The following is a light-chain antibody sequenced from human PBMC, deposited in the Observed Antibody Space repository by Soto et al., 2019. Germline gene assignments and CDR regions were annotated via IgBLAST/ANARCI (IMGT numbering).Light chain of an antibody. CDR1: QSVSSSY. J-gene: IGKJ3*01. CDR3: QQYGRSLFK. Sequence: EIVLTQSPGTLSLSPGERATLSCRASQSVSSSYLAWYQQKPGQAPRLLIYGASSRATGIPDRFSGSGSGIDFTLTIRRLEPEGFAVYYCQQYGRSLFKFGPGTNLHIK. V-gene: IGKV3-20*01. CDR2: GAS.